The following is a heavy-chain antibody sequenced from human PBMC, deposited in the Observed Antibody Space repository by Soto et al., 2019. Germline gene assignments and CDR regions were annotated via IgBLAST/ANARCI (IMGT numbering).Heavy chain of an antibody. Sequence: SETLSLTCTVSGGSISSYYWSWIRQPPGKGLEWIGYIYYSGNTNYNPSLKSRVTISVDTSKNQFSLKLSSVTAADTAVYYCGRGEVDRYNWNYGIDYWGQGTRATVSS. CDR1: GGSISSYY. CDR2: IYYSGNT. J-gene: IGHJ4*02. D-gene: IGHD1-7*01. CDR3: GRGEVDRYNWNYGIDY. V-gene: IGHV4-59*01.